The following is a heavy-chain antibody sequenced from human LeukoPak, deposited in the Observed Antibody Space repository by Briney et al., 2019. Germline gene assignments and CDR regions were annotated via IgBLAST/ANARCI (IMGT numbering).Heavy chain of an antibody. CDR2: INTNTGIP. Sequence: ASAKVSRKASGYSFTRYALNWVRQAPGQGVEWMGWINTNTGIPTYAPGLIGRFVFSLDTSVSTAHLQISSLKAEDTAVYFCARGRGASSGSWSHGTMSSYYTDVWGKGTTVTVSS. J-gene: IGHJ6*03. D-gene: IGHD3-10*01. CDR1: GYSFTRYA. CDR3: ARGRGASSGSWSHGTMSSYYTDV. V-gene: IGHV7-4-1*02.